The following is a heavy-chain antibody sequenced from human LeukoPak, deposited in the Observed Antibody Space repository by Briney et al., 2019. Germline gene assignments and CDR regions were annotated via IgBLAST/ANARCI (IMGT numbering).Heavy chain of an antibody. J-gene: IGHJ4*02. V-gene: IGHV1-2*02. Sequence: ASVKVSCKASGYTFTGYYMHWVRQAPGQGLEGMGWINPNSVCTNYAQKFQGRVTMTRDTSISTAYTELSRLRSDDTAVYYCARTIKLRDSSGYWNYWGQGTLVTVSS. CDR1: GYTFTGYY. CDR2: INPNSVCT. CDR3: ARTIKLRDSSGYWNY. D-gene: IGHD3-22*01.